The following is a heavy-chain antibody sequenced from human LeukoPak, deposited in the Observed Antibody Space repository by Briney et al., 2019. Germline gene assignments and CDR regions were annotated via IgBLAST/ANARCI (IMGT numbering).Heavy chain of an antibody. CDR3: ARVAGSSDPYYYMDV. CDR1: GYTFSSYD. CDR2: MNPNSGNT. J-gene: IGHJ6*03. Sequence: ASVKVSCKASGYTFSSYDINWVRQAAGQGLEWMGWMNPNSGNTGYAQKFQGRVTFSRNTSISTAYMELSSLRSEDTGVYYCARVAGSSDPYYYMDVWGKGTTVTVSS. D-gene: IGHD6-19*01. V-gene: IGHV1-8*03.